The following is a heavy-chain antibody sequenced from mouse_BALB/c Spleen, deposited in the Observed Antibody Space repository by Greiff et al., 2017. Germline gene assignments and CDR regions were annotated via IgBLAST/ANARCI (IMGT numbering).Heavy chain of an antibody. V-gene: IGHV5-12-1*01. CDR2: ISSGGGST. D-gene: IGHD1-1*01. CDR3: ARREVVATFYY. J-gene: IGHJ2*01. Sequence: EVKLMESGGGLVKPGGSLKLSCAASGFAFSSYDMSWVRQTPEKRLEWVAYISSGGGSTYYPDTVKGRFTISRDNAKNTLYLQMSSLKSEDTAMYYCARREVVATFYYRDQGTNLT. CDR1: GFAFSSYD.